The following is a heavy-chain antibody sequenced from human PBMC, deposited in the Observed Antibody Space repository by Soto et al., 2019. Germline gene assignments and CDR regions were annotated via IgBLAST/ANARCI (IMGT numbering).Heavy chain of an antibody. CDR2: IYYSGST. CDR3: ARPAVHSSGFTDY. V-gene: IGHV4-39*01. D-gene: IGHD6-19*01. J-gene: IGHJ4*02. CDR1: GGSISSSSYY. Sequence: QLQLQESGPGLVKPSETLSLTCTVSGGSISSSSYYWGWIRQPPGKGLEWIGSIYYSGSTYYNPSRNRRVTLSVDTSKTQFSLKLSSVTAAATAVYYCARPAVHSSGFTDYWGQGTLVTVAS.